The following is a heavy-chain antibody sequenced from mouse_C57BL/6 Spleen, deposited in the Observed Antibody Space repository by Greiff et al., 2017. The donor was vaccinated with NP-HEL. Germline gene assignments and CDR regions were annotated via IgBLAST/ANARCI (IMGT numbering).Heavy chain of an antibody. CDR2: IYPGGGYT. D-gene: IGHD3-2*02. V-gene: IGHV1-63*01. CDR1: GYTFTNYW. J-gene: IGHJ2*01. Sequence: VKLMESGAELVRPGTSVKMSCKASGYTFTNYWIGWAKQRPGHGLEWIGDIYPGGGYTNYNEKFKGKATLTADKSSSTAYMQFSSLTSEDSAIYYCATLDSSGSLDYWGQGTTLTVSS. CDR3: ATLDSSGSLDY.